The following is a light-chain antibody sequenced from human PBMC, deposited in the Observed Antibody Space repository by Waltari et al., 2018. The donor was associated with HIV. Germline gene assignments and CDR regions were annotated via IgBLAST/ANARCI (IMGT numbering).Light chain of an antibody. CDR3: SSYTSSNTLPYV. Sequence: QSALTQPASVSGSPGQSITISCTGTSSDVGGYNYVSWYQQHPGKAPKLMIYDVSNRPSVVSNRFSGAKSGNTASLTISGLQAEDEAYYYCSSYTSSNTLPYVFGTGTKVTVL. V-gene: IGLV2-14*03. J-gene: IGLJ1*01. CDR1: SSDVGGYNY. CDR2: DVS.